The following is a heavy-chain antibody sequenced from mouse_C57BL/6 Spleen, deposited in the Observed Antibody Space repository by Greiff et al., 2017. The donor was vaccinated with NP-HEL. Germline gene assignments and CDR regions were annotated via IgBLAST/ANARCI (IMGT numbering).Heavy chain of an antibody. V-gene: IGHV1-59*01. Sequence: QVQLQQPGAELVRPGTSVKLSCKASGYTFTSYWLHWVKQRPGQGLEWIGVIDPSDSHTNYNQKFKGKATLTVDTSSSTAYMQLSSLTSADSAVSYSARSLRTVVANIDYWGQGTTLTVSS. D-gene: IGHD1-1*01. CDR2: IDPSDSHT. CDR1: GYTFTSYW. J-gene: IGHJ2*01. CDR3: ARSLRTVVANIDY.